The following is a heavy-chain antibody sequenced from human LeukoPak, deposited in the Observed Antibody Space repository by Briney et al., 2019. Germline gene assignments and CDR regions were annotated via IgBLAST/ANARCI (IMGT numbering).Heavy chain of an antibody. J-gene: IGHJ4*02. CDR2: IYYSGST. Sequence: SETLSLTCTVSGGSISSYYWSWIRQPPGKGLEWIGYIYYSGSTNYNPSLKSRVTISVDTSKNQFSLKLSSVTAADTAVYYCARDRDGYHWDYFDYWGQGTLVTVSS. V-gene: IGHV4-59*01. CDR3: ARDRDGYHWDYFDY. CDR1: GGSISSYY. D-gene: IGHD5-24*01.